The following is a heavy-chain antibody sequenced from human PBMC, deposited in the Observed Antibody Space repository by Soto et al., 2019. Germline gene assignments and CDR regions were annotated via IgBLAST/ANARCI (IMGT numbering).Heavy chain of an antibody. CDR1: GYSFTSYW. Sequence: GESLKISCKGSGYSFTSYWIGWVRQMPGKGLEWMGIIYPGDSDTRYSPSFQGQVTISADKSISTAYLQWSSLKASDTAMYYCARLGGYYDFWSGPSYYYYYGMDVWGQGTTVTVSS. D-gene: IGHD3-3*01. CDR2: IYPGDSDT. J-gene: IGHJ6*02. CDR3: ARLGGYYDFWSGPSYYYYYGMDV. V-gene: IGHV5-51*01.